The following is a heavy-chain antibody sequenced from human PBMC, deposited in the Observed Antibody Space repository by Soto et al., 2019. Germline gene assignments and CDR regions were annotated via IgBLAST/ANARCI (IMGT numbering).Heavy chain of an antibody. CDR1: GGSISSYY. D-gene: IGHD3-22*01. CDR3: ARTYYYDSSGYLDFDY. Sequence: PSETLSLTCTVSGGSISSYYWSWIRQPPGKGLEWIGYIYYSGSTNYNPSLKSRVTISVDTSKNQFSLKLSSVTAADTAVYYCARTYYYDSSGYLDFDYWGQGTLVTVSS. J-gene: IGHJ4*02. CDR2: IYYSGST. V-gene: IGHV4-59*08.